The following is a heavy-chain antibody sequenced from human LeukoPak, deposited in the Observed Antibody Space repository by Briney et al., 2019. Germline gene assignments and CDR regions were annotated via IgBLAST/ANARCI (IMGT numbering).Heavy chain of an antibody. Sequence: GGSLRLSCEVSGFTFNNNDMHWVRQTTGKGLEWVSAIGSAGYTYYADSVRGRFTITRDNAKQSLYLQMNSLRVEDTAVYHCVRQPDSARYGFDYWGRGTQVTVSS. D-gene: IGHD1-14*01. CDR1: GFTFNNND. V-gene: IGHV3-13*01. J-gene: IGHJ4*02. CDR2: IGSAGYT. CDR3: VRQPDSARYGFDY.